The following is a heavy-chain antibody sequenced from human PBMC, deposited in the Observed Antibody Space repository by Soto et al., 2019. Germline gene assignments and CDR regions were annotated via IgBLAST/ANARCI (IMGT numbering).Heavy chain of an antibody. V-gene: IGHV4-61*08. J-gene: IGHJ6*02. CDR2: IYYSGST. Sequence: SETLSLTCTVSGGSITIGGYYWSWIRQPPGKGLEWIGYIYYSGSTNYNPSLKSRVTMSVDTPKNQFSLRLSSVTAADTAVYYCARRGYGPGFPYYYGMDVWGQGTTVTVSS. CDR1: GGSITIGGYY. CDR3: ARRGYGPGFPYYYGMDV. D-gene: IGHD3-10*01.